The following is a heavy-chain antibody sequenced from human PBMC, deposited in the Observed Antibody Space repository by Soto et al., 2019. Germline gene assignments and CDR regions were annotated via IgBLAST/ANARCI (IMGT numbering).Heavy chain of an antibody. V-gene: IGHV1-18*01. D-gene: IGHD1-1*01. Sequence: QVQLVQSGAEVKKPGASVKVSCKASGYTFSTYGFSWVRQAPGQGLEWMGWIGADNGDTNYAQNFQGRVNMPTDTSTNTSYMELRSLTSDDRAVYLCARDWKGVEGFDPWGQGTLVTVSS. CDR1: GYTFSTYG. CDR3: ARDWKGVEGFDP. CDR2: IGADNGDT. J-gene: IGHJ5*02.